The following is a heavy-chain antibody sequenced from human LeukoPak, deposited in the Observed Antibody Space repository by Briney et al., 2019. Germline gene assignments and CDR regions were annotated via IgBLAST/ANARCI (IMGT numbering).Heavy chain of an antibody. CDR1: GFTFSSYG. Sequence: GGSLRLSCAASGFTFSSYGMHWVRQAPGKGLEWVAVISYDGSNKYYADSVKGRFTISRDNSKNTLYLQMNSLKTEDTAVYYCTTGIAVAGWGQGTLVTVSS. J-gene: IGHJ4*02. CDR3: TTGIAVAG. CDR2: ISYDGSNK. V-gene: IGHV3-30*03. D-gene: IGHD6-19*01.